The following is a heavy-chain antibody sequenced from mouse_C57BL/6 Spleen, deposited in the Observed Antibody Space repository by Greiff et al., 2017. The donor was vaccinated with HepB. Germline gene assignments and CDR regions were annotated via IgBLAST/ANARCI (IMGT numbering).Heavy chain of an antibody. J-gene: IGHJ3*01. CDR3: ARGTGTGAY. D-gene: IGHD4-1*01. V-gene: IGHV5-9*01. CDR2: ISGGGGNT. Sequence: EVKVVESGGGLVKPGGSLKLSCAASGFTFSSYTMSWVRQTPEKRLEWVATISGGGGNTYYPDSVKGRFPISRANAKNTLYLQMSSLRSEDTALYYCARGTGTGAYWGQGTLVTVSA. CDR1: GFTFSSYT.